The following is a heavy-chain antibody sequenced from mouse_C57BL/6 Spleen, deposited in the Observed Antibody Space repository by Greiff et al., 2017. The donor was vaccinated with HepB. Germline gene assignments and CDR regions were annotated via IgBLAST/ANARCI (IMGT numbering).Heavy chain of an antibody. V-gene: IGHV1-80*01. CDR2: IYPGDGDT. D-gene: IGHD4-1*02. CDR1: GYAFSSYW. Sequence: VQLQQSGAELVKPGASVKISCKASGYAFSSYWMHWVKQRPGKGLEWIGKIYPGDGDTNYNGKFKGKATLSTDKSSSTAYMQLSSLTSEDSAVYFCARSNWDEGFAYWGQGTLVTVSS. CDR3: ARSNWDEGFAY. J-gene: IGHJ3*01.